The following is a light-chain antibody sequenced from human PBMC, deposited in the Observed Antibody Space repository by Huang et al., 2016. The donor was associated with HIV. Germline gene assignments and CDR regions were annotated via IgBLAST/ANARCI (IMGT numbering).Light chain of an antibody. CDR2: WAS. CDR3: QQYYTTPYT. J-gene: IGKJ2*01. CDR1: RSILYSSNNNNY. Sequence: DIVMTQSPDSLAVSLGERATINCKSSRSILYSSNNNNYLAWYQQRPGQPPNLLIYWASTRESGVPDRFSGSGSGADFNLTISSLQAEDVAVYYCQQYYTTPYTFGQGTKLEIK. V-gene: IGKV4-1*01.